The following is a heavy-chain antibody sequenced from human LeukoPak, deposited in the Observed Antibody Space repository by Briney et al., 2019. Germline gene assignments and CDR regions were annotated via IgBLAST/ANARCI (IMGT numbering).Heavy chain of an antibody. Sequence: SQTLSLTXTVSGGSISSGDYYWSWIRQPPDQPPRKGLEWIGYIYYSGSAYYSPSLKSRTTISVDTSKNQFSLSLNSVTAADTAVYFCARALAVAKIFDYWGQGTLVTVSS. CDR1: GGSISSGDYY. D-gene: IGHD6-19*01. J-gene: IGHJ4*02. CDR3: ARALAVAKIFDY. CDR2: IYYSGSA. V-gene: IGHV4-30-4*08.